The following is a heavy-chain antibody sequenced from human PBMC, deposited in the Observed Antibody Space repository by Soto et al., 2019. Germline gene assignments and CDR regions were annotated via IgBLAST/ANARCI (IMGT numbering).Heavy chain of an antibody. CDR1: DDSIISNSYY. J-gene: IGHJ4*02. D-gene: IGHD3-10*01. Sequence: LEILSLTCTVSDDSIISNSYYWGWIRQPPGKGLEWIGSFYHSGSTFYNPSLKSRVTISVDMSKNRFSLNPSSVTAADTAVYFCARRPLVRGIIPYYFDSWGQGTLVTVSS. CDR3: ARRPLVRGIIPYYFDS. V-gene: IGHV4-39*01. CDR2: FYHSGST.